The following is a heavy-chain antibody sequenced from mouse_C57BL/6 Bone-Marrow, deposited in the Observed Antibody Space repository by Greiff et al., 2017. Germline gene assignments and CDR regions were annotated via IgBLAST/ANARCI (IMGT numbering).Heavy chain of an antibody. Sequence: GGGLVQPKGSLKLSCAASGFSFNTYAMNWVRQAPGKGLEWVARIRSKSNNYATYYSDSVKDRFTISRDDSESMLYLQMNNLKTEDTAMYYCVRNLEAYWGQGTLVTVSA. CDR3: VRNLEAY. J-gene: IGHJ3*01. CDR1: GFSFNTYA. V-gene: IGHV10-1*01. CDR2: IRSKSNNYAT.